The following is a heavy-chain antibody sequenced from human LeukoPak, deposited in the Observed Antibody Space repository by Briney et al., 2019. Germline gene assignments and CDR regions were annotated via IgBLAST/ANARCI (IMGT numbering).Heavy chain of an antibody. Sequence: SETLSLTCTVSGGSISSSSYYWGWIRQPPGKGLEWIGTIYYSGSTYYPSLMGRVTIPVDTSKNQFSLKLSSVTAADTAVYYCARYSSGWYSPFDYWGQGTLVTVSS. CDR3: ARYSSGWYSPFDY. CDR1: GGSISSSSYY. V-gene: IGHV4-39*01. D-gene: IGHD6-19*01. J-gene: IGHJ4*02. CDR2: IYYSGST.